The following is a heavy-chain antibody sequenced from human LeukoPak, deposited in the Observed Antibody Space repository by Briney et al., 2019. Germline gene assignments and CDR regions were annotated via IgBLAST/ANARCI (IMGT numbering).Heavy chain of an antibody. J-gene: IGHJ4*02. CDR3: AKDNRKSIVVVPAANYTKYYFDY. Sequence: PGGSLRLSCAASGFTVSSNYMSWVRQAPGKGLEWVSVIYSGGSTYYADSVKGRFTISRDNSKNTLYLQMNSLRAEDTAVYYCAKDNRKSIVVVPAANYTKYYFDYWGQGTLVTVSS. D-gene: IGHD2-2*01. V-gene: IGHV3-53*01. CDR2: IYSGGST. CDR1: GFTVSSNY.